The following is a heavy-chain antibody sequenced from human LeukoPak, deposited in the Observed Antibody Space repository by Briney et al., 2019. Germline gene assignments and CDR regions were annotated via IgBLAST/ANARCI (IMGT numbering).Heavy chain of an antibody. CDR1: GFTFDDYA. D-gene: IGHD3-9*01. CDR3: AKDLVSYLFDY. CDR2: ISWNSGSI. V-gene: IGHV3-9*01. J-gene: IGHJ4*02. Sequence: GGSLRLSCAASGFTFDDYAMPWVRQAPGKGLEWVSGISWNSGSIGYADSVKGRFTISRDNSKNTLYLQMNSLRAEDTAVYYCAKDLVSYLFDYWGQGTLVTVSS.